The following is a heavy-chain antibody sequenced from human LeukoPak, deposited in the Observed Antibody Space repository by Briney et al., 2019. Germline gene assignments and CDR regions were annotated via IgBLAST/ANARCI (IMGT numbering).Heavy chain of an antibody. CDR1: GFTVSTNY. V-gene: IGHV3-66*01. D-gene: IGHD2-21*02. CDR3: ARDEMT. Sequence: GGSQRLSCAASGFTVSTNYMTWVRQAPGKGLEWVSVIYSGGSTTYADSVKGRFTISRDNSKNTLYLQMNSLRAEDTAVYYCARDEMTWGQGTLVTVSS. CDR2: IYSGGST. J-gene: IGHJ4*02.